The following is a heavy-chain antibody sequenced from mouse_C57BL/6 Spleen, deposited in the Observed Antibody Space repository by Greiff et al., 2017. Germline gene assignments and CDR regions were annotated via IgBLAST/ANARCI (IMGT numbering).Heavy chain of an antibody. J-gene: IGHJ3*01. D-gene: IGHD1-1*01. CDR2: ISSGSSTI. V-gene: IGHV5-17*01. CDR1: GFTFSDYG. CDR3: ARGYYGSSYAFAY. Sequence: EVQLVESGGGLVKPGGSLKLSCAASGFTFSDYGMHWVRQAPEKGLEWVAYISSGSSTIYYADTVTGRFTISSDNAKNTLFLQMTSLRSEATAMYYFARGYYGSSYAFAYWGQGTLVTVSA.